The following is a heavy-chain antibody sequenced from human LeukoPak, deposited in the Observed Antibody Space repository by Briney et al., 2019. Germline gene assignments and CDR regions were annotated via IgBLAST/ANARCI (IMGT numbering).Heavy chain of an antibody. V-gene: IGHV3-23*01. CDR3: AKRGVVIRVILVGFHKEAYYFDS. D-gene: IGHD3-22*01. Sequence: GGSLRLSCAVSGITLSNYGMSWVRQAPGKGLEWVAGIRGSGGGTYYAGSVKGRLTISRDNSKNILSLQMNSLRSEDTAVYFCAKRGVVIRVILVGFHKEAYYFDSWGRGALVTVSS. CDR1: GITLSNYG. J-gene: IGHJ4*02. CDR2: IRGSGGGT.